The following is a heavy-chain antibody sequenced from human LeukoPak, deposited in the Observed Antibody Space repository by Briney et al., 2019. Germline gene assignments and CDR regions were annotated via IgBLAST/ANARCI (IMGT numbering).Heavy chain of an antibody. CDR2: ISSSSSTI. V-gene: IGHV3-48*04. Sequence: GGSLRLSCAASGFTFSTYTINWVRQAPGKGLEWCSYISSSSSTIYYADSVKGRFTISRDNAKNSLYLQMNSLRAEDTAVYYCARGLRGYSFCDYWGQGTLVTASS. D-gene: IGHD5-18*01. CDR3: ARGLRGYSFCDY. J-gene: IGHJ4*02. CDR1: GFTFSTYT.